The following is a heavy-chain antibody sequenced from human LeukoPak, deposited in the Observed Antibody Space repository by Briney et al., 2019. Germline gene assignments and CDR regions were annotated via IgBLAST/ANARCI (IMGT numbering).Heavy chain of an antibody. CDR3: AKSLRFFSGCSCYGFDY. J-gene: IGHJ4*02. D-gene: IGHD2-15*01. Sequence: PGGSLRLSCAASGFTFSSYAMSWVRQAPGKGLECASAISGSGGSTYYADSVKGRFTISRDNFKNTLYLQTNSLRAEDTAVYYCAKSLRFFSGCSCYGFDYWGQGTLVTVSS. CDR1: GFTFSSYA. V-gene: IGHV3-23*01. CDR2: ISGSGGST.